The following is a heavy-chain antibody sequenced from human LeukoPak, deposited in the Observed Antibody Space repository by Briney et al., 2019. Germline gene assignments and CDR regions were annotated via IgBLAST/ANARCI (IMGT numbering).Heavy chain of an antibody. CDR2: IYYNGST. V-gene: IGHV4-59*01. Sequence: SETLSLTCTVSGGSISSYYWSWIRQPPGKGLEWIGYIYYNGSTKYNPSLKSRVTISVDTSKNQFSLKLSSVTAADTAVLYCARTKYGSGRQLDVWGQGTTVTVSS. CDR1: GGSISSYY. CDR3: ARTKYGSGRQLDV. J-gene: IGHJ6*02. D-gene: IGHD3-10*01.